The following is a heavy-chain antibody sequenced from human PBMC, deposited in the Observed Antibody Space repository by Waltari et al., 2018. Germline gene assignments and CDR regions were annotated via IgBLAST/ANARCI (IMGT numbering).Heavy chain of an antibody. CDR2: IYTSGST. J-gene: IGHJ4*02. V-gene: IGHV4-61*09. D-gene: IGHD3-10*01. Sequence: QVQLQESGPGLVKPSQTLSLTCTVSGGYISSGSYYWSWIRQPAGKGLEWIGYIYTSGSTNYNPSLKSRVTISVDTSKNQFSLKLSSVTAADTAVYYCARGPRYYGSGSPPDYWGQGTLVTLSS. CDR1: GGYISSGSYY. CDR3: ARGPRYYGSGSPPDY.